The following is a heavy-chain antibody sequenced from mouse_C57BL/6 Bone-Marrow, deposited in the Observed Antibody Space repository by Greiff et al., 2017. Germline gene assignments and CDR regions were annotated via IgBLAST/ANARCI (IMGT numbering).Heavy chain of an antibody. V-gene: IGHV5-9-1*02. CDR3: TRMGQRRLYCYAMDY. CDR2: ISSGGDYI. J-gene: IGHJ4*01. Sequence: EVKLVESGEGLVKPGGSLKISCAASGFTFSSYAMSWVRQTPEKRLEWVAYISSGGDYIYYAEPVKGRFTISRDNARNTLYLQMSSLKSEDTAMYYCTRMGQRRLYCYAMDYWGQGTSVTVSS. D-gene: IGHD3-2*02. CDR1: GFTFSSYA.